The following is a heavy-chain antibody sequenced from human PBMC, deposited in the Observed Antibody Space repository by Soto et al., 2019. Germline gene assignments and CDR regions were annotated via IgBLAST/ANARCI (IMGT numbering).Heavy chain of an antibody. CDR3: ARGRGLIRPYFSYNWLDS. V-gene: IGHV3-21*01. D-gene: IGHD3-10*01. J-gene: IGHJ5*01. Sequence: GGSLRLSCAASGFTFSSYSMNWVRQTPGKGLEWVSSIGTNTNNVYYADSLKGRFTISRDNAKNSLYLQMNSLRAEDTAVYYCARGRGLIRPYFSYNWLDSWGQGTLVTV. CDR1: GFTFSSYS. CDR2: IGTNTNNV.